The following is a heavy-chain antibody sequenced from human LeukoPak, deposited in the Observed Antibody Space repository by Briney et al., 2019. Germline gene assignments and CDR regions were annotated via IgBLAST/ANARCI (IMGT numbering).Heavy chain of an antibody. CDR3: AKDLHSSGWYYFDY. J-gene: IGHJ4*02. CDR1: GFTFSSYA. Sequence: QSGGSLRLSCAASGFTFSSYAMGWVRQAPGKGLEWVSAISGSGGSTYYADSVKGRFTISRDNSKNTLYLQMNSLRAEDTAVYYCAKDLHSSGWYYFDYWGQGTLVTVSS. V-gene: IGHV3-23*01. CDR2: ISGSGGST. D-gene: IGHD6-19*01.